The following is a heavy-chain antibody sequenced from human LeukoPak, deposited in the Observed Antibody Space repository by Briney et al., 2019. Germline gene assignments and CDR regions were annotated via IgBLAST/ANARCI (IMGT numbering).Heavy chain of an antibody. V-gene: IGHV4-4*07. CDR2: IYTSGST. Sequence: SETLSLTCTVSGGSISSYYWSWIRQPAGKGLEWIGRIYTSGSTNYNPSLKSRVTMSVNTSKNQFSLKLSSVTAADTAVYYCARDSSGYYYGRYFDYWGQGTLVTVSS. CDR3: ARDSSGYYYGRYFDY. J-gene: IGHJ4*02. CDR1: GGSISSYY. D-gene: IGHD3-22*01.